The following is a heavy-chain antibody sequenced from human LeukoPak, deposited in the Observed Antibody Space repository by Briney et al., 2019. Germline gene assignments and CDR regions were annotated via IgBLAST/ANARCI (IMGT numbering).Heavy chain of an antibody. J-gene: IGHJ4*02. CDR1: GFTVSSHY. V-gene: IGHV3-66*01. D-gene: IGHD1-26*01. Sequence: GGSLRLSCAASGFTVSSHYISWVRQAPGKGLEWVSVIYSGGSTYYADSVKGRFTISRDNSKNTVYLQMNTLRAEDTAVYYCASRTSGTHYFEYWGQGTLVTVSS. CDR2: IYSGGST. CDR3: ASRTSGTHYFEY.